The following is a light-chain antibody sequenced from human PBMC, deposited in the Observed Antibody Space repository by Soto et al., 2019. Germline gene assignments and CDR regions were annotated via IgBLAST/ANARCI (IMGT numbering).Light chain of an antibody. CDR2: DVS. V-gene: IGLV2-14*01. J-gene: IGLJ3*02. CDR1: SSDVGGYSY. Sequence: QSALTQPASVSGSPGQSITISCTGTSSDVGGYSYVSWYQQHPGKAPKLMIYDVSNRPSGVSNRFSGSNSGNTASLTISGLQAEDASDYYCSSYTSSSSWVFGGGTQLTVL. CDR3: SSYTSSSSWV.